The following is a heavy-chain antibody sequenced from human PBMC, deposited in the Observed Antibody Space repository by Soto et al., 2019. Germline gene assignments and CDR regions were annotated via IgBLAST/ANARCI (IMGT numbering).Heavy chain of an antibody. V-gene: IGHV1-3*01. CDR3: VRSHVSASGIDWFDP. CDR1: GYTFTNYG. CDR2: LNAANGDT. J-gene: IGHJ5*02. D-gene: IGHD6-13*01. Sequence: ASVKVSCKASGYTFTNYGIHWVRQAPGQRLEWMGWLNAANGDTIYSPRFQGRVTITRDTPASTAYMELSSLRSEDTAVYYCVRSHVSASGIDWFDPWGQGTLVTVSS.